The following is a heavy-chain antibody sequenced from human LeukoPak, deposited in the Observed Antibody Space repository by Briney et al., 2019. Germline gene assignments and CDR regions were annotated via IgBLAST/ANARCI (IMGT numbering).Heavy chain of an antibody. CDR1: GPSLRGSY. D-gene: IGHD1-26*01. Sequence: SETLSLTCAVYGPSLRGSYWGSIRQPPGKGLGWNGEVNQSGSTTKNAPLKSRAPISVDTSKNQFSLKLSSVTAADTAVYYCARAHQYSGSYYGRGDFDYWGQGTLVTVSS. V-gene: IGHV4-34*04. CDR3: ARAHQYSGSYYGRGDFDY. J-gene: IGHJ4*02. CDR2: VNQSGST.